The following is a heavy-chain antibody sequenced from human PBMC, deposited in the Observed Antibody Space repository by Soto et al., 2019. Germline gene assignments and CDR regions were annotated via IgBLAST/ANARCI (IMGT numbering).Heavy chain of an antibody. V-gene: IGHV1-18*04. Sequence: ASVKVSCKASGYTFTSYGISWVRQAPGQGLEWMGWTSAYNGNTNYAQKLQGRVTMTTDTSTSTAYMELRSLRSDDTAVYYCARDFRRGGYYPSNWFDPWGQGTLVTVSS. CDR2: TSAYNGNT. J-gene: IGHJ5*02. CDR1: GYTFTSYG. D-gene: IGHD3-3*01. CDR3: ARDFRRGGYYPSNWFDP.